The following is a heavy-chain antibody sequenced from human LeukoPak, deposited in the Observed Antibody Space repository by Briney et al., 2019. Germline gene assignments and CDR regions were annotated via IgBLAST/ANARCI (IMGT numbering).Heavy chain of an antibody. D-gene: IGHD5-24*01. CDR1: GFTFSSYG. V-gene: IGHV3-30*18. Sequence: GGSLRLSCAASGFTFSSYGMHWVRQAPGKGLEWVAVISYDGSNKYYADSVKGRFTISRDNSKNTLYPQMNSLRAEDTAVYYCAKEVEDGYNSYYYGMDVWGQGTTVTVSS. J-gene: IGHJ6*02. CDR2: ISYDGSNK. CDR3: AKEVEDGYNSYYYGMDV.